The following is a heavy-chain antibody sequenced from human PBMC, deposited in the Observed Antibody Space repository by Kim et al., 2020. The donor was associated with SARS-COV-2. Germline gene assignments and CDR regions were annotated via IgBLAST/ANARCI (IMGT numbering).Heavy chain of an antibody. J-gene: IGHJ4*02. CDR3: ARDGTGTTTGGCDY. Sequence: ADSVKGRFTISRGNSKNTLYLQMNSLRAEDTAVYYWARDGTGTTTGGCDYWGQGTLVTVSS. D-gene: IGHD1-1*01. V-gene: IGHV3-30*07.